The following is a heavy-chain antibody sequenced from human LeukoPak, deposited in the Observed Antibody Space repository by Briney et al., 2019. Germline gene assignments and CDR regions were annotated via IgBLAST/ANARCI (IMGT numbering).Heavy chain of an antibody. Sequence: GGSLRLSYAAPGFTFSGSAMHWVRQSSGKGLEWVGQIDKKGKGYATATAYAASVKGRFTISRDVSINTAYLQMKSLKTEDTALYYCTRDSGTYNWFDPWGQGTLVTVSS. CDR1: GFTFSGSA. D-gene: IGHD1-26*01. V-gene: IGHV3-73*01. CDR3: TRDSGTYNWFDP. CDR2: IDKKGKGYATAT. J-gene: IGHJ5*02.